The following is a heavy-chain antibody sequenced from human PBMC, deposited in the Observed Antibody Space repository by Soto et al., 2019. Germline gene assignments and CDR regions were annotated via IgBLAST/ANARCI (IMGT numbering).Heavy chain of an antibody. D-gene: IGHD6-13*01. Sequence: QVQLQQWGAGLLKPSETLSLTCAVYGGSFSGYYWSWIRQPPGKGLEWIGGINHSGSTNYNPSLKSRFTISVDTSKNQFSLKLSSVTAADTAVYYCASPAIAAAVSAFDYWGQGTLVTVSS. V-gene: IGHV4-34*01. CDR2: INHSGST. CDR1: GGSFSGYY. J-gene: IGHJ4*02. CDR3: ASPAIAAAVSAFDY.